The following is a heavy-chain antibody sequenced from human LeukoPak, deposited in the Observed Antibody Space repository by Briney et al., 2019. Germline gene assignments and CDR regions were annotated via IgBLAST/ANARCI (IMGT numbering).Heavy chain of an antibody. CDR3: ARGSSSGWYDY. D-gene: IGHD6-19*01. CDR1: GFTFSSYG. J-gene: IGHJ4*02. CDR2: IWYDGSNK. Sequence: GGSLRLSCAASGFTFSSYGMHWVRQAPGKGLEWVAVIWYDGSNKYYADSVKGRFTISRDNAKNSLYLQMNSLRAEDTAVYYCARGSSSGWYDYWGQGTLVTVSS. V-gene: IGHV3-33*03.